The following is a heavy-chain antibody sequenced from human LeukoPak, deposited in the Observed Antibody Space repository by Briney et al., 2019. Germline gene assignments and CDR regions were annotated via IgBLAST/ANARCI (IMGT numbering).Heavy chain of an antibody. J-gene: IGHJ5*02. CDR2: ISDSGTTI. CDR3: ARQTPRNWFDP. V-gene: IGHV3-48*03. Sequence: GGSLRLSCAASGFTFSSYEMNWVRQAPGKGLEWVSYISDSGTTIYYADSVKGRFTISRDNAKNSLYLQMNSLRAEDTAVYYCARQTPRNWFDPWGQGTLVTVSS. CDR1: GFTFSSYE.